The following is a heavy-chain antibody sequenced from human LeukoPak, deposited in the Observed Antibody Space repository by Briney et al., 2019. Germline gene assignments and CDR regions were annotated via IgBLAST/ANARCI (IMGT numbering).Heavy chain of an antibody. CDR2: INPNSGGT. D-gene: IGHD3-22*01. CDR3: ARDAEPDYYDSSYPFDY. CDR1: GYTFTGYY. V-gene: IGHV1-2*02. Sequence: ASVKVSCKASGYTFTGYYMHWVRQAPGQGLEWMGWINPNSGGTNYAQKFQGRVTMTRDTSISTAYMELSRLRSDDTAVYYRARDAEPDYYDSSYPFDYWGQGTLVTVSS. J-gene: IGHJ4*02.